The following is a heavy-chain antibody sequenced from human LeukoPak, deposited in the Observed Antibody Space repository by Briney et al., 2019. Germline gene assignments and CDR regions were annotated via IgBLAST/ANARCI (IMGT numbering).Heavy chain of an antibody. CDR1: GFTFSSYS. CDR2: ISSSSSYI. V-gene: IGHV3-21*01. J-gene: IGHJ4*02. D-gene: IGHD2-2*01. Sequence: GGSLRLSCAASGFTFSSYSMNWVRQAPGKGLEWVSCISSSSSYIYYADSVKGRFTISRDNAKNSLCLQMNSLRAEDTAVYYCASTTDILGYCSSTSCAFDYWGQGTLVTVSS. CDR3: ASTTDILGYCSSTSCAFDY.